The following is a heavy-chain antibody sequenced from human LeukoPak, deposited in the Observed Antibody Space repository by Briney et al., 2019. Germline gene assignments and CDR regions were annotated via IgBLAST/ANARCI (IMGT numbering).Heavy chain of an antibody. D-gene: IGHD1-1*01. V-gene: IGHV5-51*01. CDR2: IYPGDSDT. CDR3: ARRNSHFDY. Sequence: GGSLRLSCKGSGYSFPTYWIGWVRQMPGKGLEWMGIIYPGDSDTRYSPSFQGQVTISADKSISTAYLQWSSLKASDTAMYYCARRNSHFDYWGQGTLVTVSS. J-gene: IGHJ4*02. CDR1: GYSFPTYW.